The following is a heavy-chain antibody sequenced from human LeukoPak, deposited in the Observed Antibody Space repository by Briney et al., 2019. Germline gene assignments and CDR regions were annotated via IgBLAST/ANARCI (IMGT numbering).Heavy chain of an antibody. D-gene: IGHD3-9*01. Sequence: GGSLRFSCAASGFTFISYWMHWVRQTPGKGLVWVSRINSDGSSTTYADSVKGRFTISRDNAKNTLYLQMNSLRAEDTAVYYRARDNDTVFDYWGQGTLVTVSS. V-gene: IGHV3-74*01. J-gene: IGHJ4*02. CDR2: INSDGSST. CDR3: ARDNDTVFDY. CDR1: GFTFISYW.